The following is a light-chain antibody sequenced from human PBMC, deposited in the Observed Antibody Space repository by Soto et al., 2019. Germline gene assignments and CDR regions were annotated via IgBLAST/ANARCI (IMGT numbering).Light chain of an antibody. CDR1: SSNIGAGYD. V-gene: IGLV1-40*01. Sequence: QSVLTQPPSVSGAPGQRVTISYTGSSSNIGAGYDVHWYQQLPGTAPKLLIYGNNNRPSGVPDRFSGSKSGTSASLAITGLQAEDEADYYCQSYDSSLSVHVVFGGGTKLTVL. CDR3: QSYDSSLSVHVV. CDR2: GNN. J-gene: IGLJ2*01.